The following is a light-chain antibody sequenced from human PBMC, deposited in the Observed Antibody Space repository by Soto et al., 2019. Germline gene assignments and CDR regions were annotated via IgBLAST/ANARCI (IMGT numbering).Light chain of an antibody. Sequence: ILLTQSPATLSLSPGERATFSCRASQSIIKNLAWYKQKPGQVPRLLIYDASNRATGIPARFSGSGSETEFTLTISSLQPEDFALYYCQQRNNWPRTFGQGTKVDIK. V-gene: IGKV3-11*01. CDR2: DAS. J-gene: IGKJ1*01. CDR1: QSIIKN. CDR3: QQRNNWPRT.